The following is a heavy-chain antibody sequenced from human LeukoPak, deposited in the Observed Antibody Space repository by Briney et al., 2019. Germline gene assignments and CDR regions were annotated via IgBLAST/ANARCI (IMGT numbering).Heavy chain of an antibody. J-gene: IGHJ4*02. CDR1: GFTLSSYW. Sequence: GGSLRLSCAASGFTLSSYWMSWVRQAPGKGLEWVANIKQDGREIYYVDSVKGRFTISRDNAKNSLYLQMNSLRAEDTAVYYCAKIGGSYGYWGQGTLVTVSS. CDR3: AKIGGSYGY. CDR2: IKQDGREI. D-gene: IGHD1-26*01. V-gene: IGHV3-7*03.